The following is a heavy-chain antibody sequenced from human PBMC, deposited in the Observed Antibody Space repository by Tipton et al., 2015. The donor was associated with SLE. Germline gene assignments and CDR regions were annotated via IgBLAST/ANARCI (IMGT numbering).Heavy chain of an antibody. CDR3: ASDWTYGDWFDP. CDR1: GDSITTTNW. J-gene: IGHJ5*02. D-gene: IGHD3/OR15-3a*01. Sequence: TLSLTCEVSGDSITTTNWWGWIRQPPGKGLEFIGYIFHTGKTYQNPSLNSRLKMSVDTSKNQFSLRLSSVTAEDTAVYYCASDWTYGDWFDPWGQGTLVTVSS. V-gene: IGHV4-28*03. CDR2: IFHTGKT.